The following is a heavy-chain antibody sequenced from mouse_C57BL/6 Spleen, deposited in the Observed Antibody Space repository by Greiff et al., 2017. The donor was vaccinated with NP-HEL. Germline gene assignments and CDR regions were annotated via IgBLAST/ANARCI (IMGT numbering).Heavy chain of an antibody. D-gene: IGHD2-3*01. CDR2: INPNNGGT. V-gene: IGHV1-26*01. Sequence: EVQLQQSGPELVKPGASVKISCKASGYTFTDHYQNWVKQSHGKSLEWIGDINPNNGGTSYNQKFKGKATLTVDKSSSTAYMELRSLTSEDSAVYSAGRGVIYDGWEERDYWGQGTDVTVS. J-gene: IGHJ4*01. CDR3: GRGVIYDGWEERDY. CDR1: GYTFTDHY.